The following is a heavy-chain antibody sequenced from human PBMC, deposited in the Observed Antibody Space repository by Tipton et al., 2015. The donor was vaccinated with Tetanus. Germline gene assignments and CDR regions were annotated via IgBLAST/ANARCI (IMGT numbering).Heavy chain of an antibody. CDR3: ARDGGRELL. D-gene: IGHD3-16*01. CDR1: GDSISSSSYY. CDR2: FYYSGST. J-gene: IGHJ4*02. Sequence: TLSLTCTVSGDSISSSSYYWGWIRQPPGKGLGWIGSFYYSGSTYYNPSLKSRVTISVDTSKNQFSLKLRPVTAADTAVYYCARDGGRELLWGQGTLVTVSS. V-gene: IGHV4-39*01.